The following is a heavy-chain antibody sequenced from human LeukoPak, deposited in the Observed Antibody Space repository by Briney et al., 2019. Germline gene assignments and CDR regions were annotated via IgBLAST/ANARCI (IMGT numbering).Heavy chain of an antibody. V-gene: IGHV3-23*01. Sequence: PGGSLRLSCAASAFTSSSYAMSLVRQAPGKGLEWVSVISGGGDYTYYADSVRGRFTISRDNSKNTLYLQMNSLRAEDTAIYYCAKKLTPSSGWSWDYWGQGTLVTVSS. J-gene: IGHJ4*02. D-gene: IGHD6-19*01. CDR2: ISGGGDYT. CDR1: AFTSSSYA. CDR3: AKKLTPSSGWSWDY.